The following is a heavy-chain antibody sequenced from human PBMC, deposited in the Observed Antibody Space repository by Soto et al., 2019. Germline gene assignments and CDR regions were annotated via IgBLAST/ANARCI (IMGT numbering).Heavy chain of an antibody. CDR1: GGTFSSYA. CDR2: IIPIFGTA. CDR3: ARAPSPGYCSSTSCSFDY. J-gene: IGHJ4*02. D-gene: IGHD2-2*01. V-gene: IGHV1-69*13. Sequence: SVKVSCKASGGTFSSYAISWVRQAPGQGLEWMGGIIPIFGTANYAQKFQGRVTITADESTSTAYMELSSLRSEDTAVYYCARAPSPGYCSSTSCSFDYWGQGTLVTVSS.